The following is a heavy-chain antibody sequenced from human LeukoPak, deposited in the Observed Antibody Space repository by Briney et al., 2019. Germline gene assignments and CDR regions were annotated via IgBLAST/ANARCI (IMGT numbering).Heavy chain of an antibody. V-gene: IGHV1-18*01. CDR1: GYTFSNYG. CDR3: ARGGKYTPTASYYFDY. Sequence: ASVTVSCKAYGYTFSNYGITWVRQAPGQGLEWMGWISAHNGNTNYAQRLQGRVTMTTDTSTSTAYMELRSLRSDDTAVYYCARGGKYTPTASYYFDYWGQGTLVTVSS. CDR2: ISAHNGNT. D-gene: IGHD5-18*01. J-gene: IGHJ4*02.